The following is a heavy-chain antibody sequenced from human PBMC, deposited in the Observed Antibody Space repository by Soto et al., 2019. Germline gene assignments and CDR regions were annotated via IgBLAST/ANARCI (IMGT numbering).Heavy chain of an antibody. J-gene: IGHJ6*02. CDR3: ARLKVSEYQLLRSYYYYYGMDV. CDR1: GYSFTSYW. Sequence: GESLKISCNGSGYSFTSYWISWVRQMPGKGLEWMGRIDPSDSYTNYSPSFQGHVTISADKSISTAYLQWSSLKASDTAMYYCARLKVSEYQLLRSYYYYYGMDVWGQGTTVTV. CDR2: IDPSDSYT. D-gene: IGHD2-2*01. V-gene: IGHV5-10-1*01.